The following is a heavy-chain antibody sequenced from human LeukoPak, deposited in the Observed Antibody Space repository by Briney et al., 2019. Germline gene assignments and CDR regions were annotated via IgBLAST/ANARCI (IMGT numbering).Heavy chain of an antibody. CDR2: IWYEGQTK. CDR3: AREWGRIAVAGGPGY. Sequence: GGSLRLSCEASGFIFSNYGMHWVRQAPGKGLEWLALIWYEGQTKFYADSVKGRFTISRDNPGNTLFLDMTNLRVEDTAVYYCAREWGRIAVAGGPGYWGQGALVPVSS. J-gene: IGHJ4*02. D-gene: IGHD6-19*01. V-gene: IGHV3-33*01. CDR1: GFIFSNYG.